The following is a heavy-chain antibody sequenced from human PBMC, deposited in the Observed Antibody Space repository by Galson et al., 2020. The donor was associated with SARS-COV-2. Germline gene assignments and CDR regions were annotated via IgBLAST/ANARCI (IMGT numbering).Heavy chain of an antibody. V-gene: IGHV3-33*01. Sequence: GGSLRLSCAASGFTFSSYGMHWVRQAPGKGLEWVAVIWYDGSNKYYADSVKGRFTISRDNSKNTLYLQMNSLRAEDTAVYYCARDFSLYYDSSGYSDVDAFDIWGQGTMVTVSS. CDR2: IWYDGSNK. CDR3: ARDFSLYYDSSGYSDVDAFDI. CDR1: GFTFSSYG. D-gene: IGHD3-22*01. J-gene: IGHJ3*02.